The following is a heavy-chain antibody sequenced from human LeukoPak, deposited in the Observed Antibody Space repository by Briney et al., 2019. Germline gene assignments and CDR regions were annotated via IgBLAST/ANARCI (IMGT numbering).Heavy chain of an antibody. V-gene: IGHV3-30*18. D-gene: IGHD5-12*01. CDR3: AKDLVATGNTLYYYYGMDV. J-gene: IGHJ6*02. CDR2: ISYDGSNK. CDR1: GFTFSSYG. Sequence: PGRFLRLSCAASGFTFSSYGMHWVRQAPGKGLEWVAVISYDGSNKYYADSVKGRFTISRDNSKNTLYLQMNSLRAEDTAVYYCAKDLVATGNTLYYYYGMDVWGQGTTVTVSS.